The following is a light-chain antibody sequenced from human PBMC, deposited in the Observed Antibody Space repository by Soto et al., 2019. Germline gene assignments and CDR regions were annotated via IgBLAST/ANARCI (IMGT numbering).Light chain of an antibody. Sequence: EIVMTQSPATLSVSPGERATLSCRASQSVSSSLAWYQQKPGQAPRLLIYGASTRATGIPARFSGSGSGTEFTLTISSLQSEDFAVYYCQQYNNWTPWTFGQGNKVAIK. CDR1: QSVSSS. V-gene: IGKV3-15*01. CDR2: GAS. CDR3: QQYNNWTPWT. J-gene: IGKJ1*01.